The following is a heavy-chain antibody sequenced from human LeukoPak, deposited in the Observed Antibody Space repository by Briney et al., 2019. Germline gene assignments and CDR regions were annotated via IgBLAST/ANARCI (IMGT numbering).Heavy chain of an antibody. D-gene: IGHD2-15*01. CDR3: ARAYYSGGSCPNGINV. CDR2: INTDGSST. CDR1: GFTFSSYW. Sequence: GGSLRLSCAASGFTFSSYWMHWVRQAPGKGLVWVSRINTDGSSTRYADSVKGRFTISRDNAKNTLYLQMNSLRAEDTAVYYCARAYYSGGSCPNGINVWGQGTTVTVSS. V-gene: IGHV3-74*01. J-gene: IGHJ6*02.